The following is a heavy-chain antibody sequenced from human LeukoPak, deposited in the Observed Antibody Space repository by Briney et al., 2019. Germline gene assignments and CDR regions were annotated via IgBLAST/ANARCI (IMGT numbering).Heavy chain of an antibody. CDR3: ARERKREALSYCSSTSCYRGSYAFDI. Sequence: ASVKVSCKASGYTFTSYGISWVRQAPGQGLEWMGWISAYNGNTNYAQKLQGRVTMITDTSTSTAYMELRSLRSDDTAVYYCARERKREALSYCSSTSCYRGSYAFDIWGQGTMVTVSS. D-gene: IGHD2-2*02. J-gene: IGHJ3*02. V-gene: IGHV1-18*01. CDR1: GYTFTSYG. CDR2: ISAYNGNT.